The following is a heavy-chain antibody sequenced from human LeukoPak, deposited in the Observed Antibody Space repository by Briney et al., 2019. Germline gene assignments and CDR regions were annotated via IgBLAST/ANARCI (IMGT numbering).Heavy chain of an antibody. V-gene: IGHV4-59*01. CDR2: VYYSGTT. CDR3: AREDPQTRVPEGMDV. D-gene: IGHD4/OR15-4a*01. CDR1: GGSISYYY. Sequence: SETLSLTCTVSGGSISYYYWSWIRQSPGKGLEWIGYVYYSGTTNYNPSLKSRVTISVDTSKNRFSLQLRSVTAADTAVYYCAREDPQTRVPEGMDVWGQGTTVTVSS. J-gene: IGHJ6*02.